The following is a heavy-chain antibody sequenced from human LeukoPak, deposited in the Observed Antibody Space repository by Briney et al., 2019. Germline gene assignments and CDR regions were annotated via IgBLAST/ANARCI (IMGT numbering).Heavy chain of an antibody. J-gene: IGHJ6*03. V-gene: IGHV4-59*12. Sequence: SETLSLTCTVSGGSISSYYWSWIRQPPGKGLEWIGYIYYSGSTNYNPSLKSRVTISVDTSKNQFSLKLSSVTAADTAVYYRARPITMVRGVTAGYYMDVWGKGTTVTVSS. CDR3: ARPITMVRGVTAGYYMDV. CDR1: GGSISSYY. D-gene: IGHD3-10*01. CDR2: IYYSGST.